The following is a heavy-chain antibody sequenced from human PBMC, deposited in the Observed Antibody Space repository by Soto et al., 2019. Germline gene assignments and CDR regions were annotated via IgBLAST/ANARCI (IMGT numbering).Heavy chain of an antibody. CDR2: VSVSGGTT. D-gene: IGHD3-22*01. CDR1: GFMVNNYA. Sequence: GGSLRLSCAASGFMVNNYAMSWVRQAPGKGLEWVSTVSVSGGTTYYADSLKGRFTISRDNSKKTVYLQMNRLRADDTAIYYCAKGLYYYDSSGYRLFDYWGQGTLVTVSS. J-gene: IGHJ4*02. CDR3: AKGLYYYDSSGYRLFDY. V-gene: IGHV3-23*01.